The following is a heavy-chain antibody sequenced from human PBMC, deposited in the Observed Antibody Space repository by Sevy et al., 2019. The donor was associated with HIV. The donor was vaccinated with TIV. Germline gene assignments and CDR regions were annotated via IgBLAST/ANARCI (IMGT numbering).Heavy chain of an antibody. CDR3: TRDSLPVTMIVVVSQEYYFDY. D-gene: IGHD3-22*01. CDR1: GFTFGDYA. CDR2: IRSKAYGGTT. V-gene: IGHV3-49*03. Sequence: GGSLRLSCTASGFTFGDYAMSWFRQAPGKGLEWVGFIRSKAYGGTTEYAASVKGRFTISRDDSKSIAYLQMNSLKTEDTAVYYCTRDSLPVTMIVVVSQEYYFDYWGQGTLVTVSS. J-gene: IGHJ4*02.